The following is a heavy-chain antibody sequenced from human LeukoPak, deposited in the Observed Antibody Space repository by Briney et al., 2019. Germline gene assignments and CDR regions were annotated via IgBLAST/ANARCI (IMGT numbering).Heavy chain of an antibody. CDR3: ARDYYGSGSSSCGMDV. D-gene: IGHD3-10*01. CDR2: ISYDGSRP. J-gene: IGHJ6*02. CDR1: GFTLSSHV. Sequence: GGSLRLSCVASGFTLSSHVIHWVRQAPDKGLEWVAMISYDGSRPYHADSAKGRFTISRDNSKNTLYLQMNSLRTEDTAVYYCARDYYGSGSSSCGMDVWGLGTTVTVSS. V-gene: IGHV3-30-3*01.